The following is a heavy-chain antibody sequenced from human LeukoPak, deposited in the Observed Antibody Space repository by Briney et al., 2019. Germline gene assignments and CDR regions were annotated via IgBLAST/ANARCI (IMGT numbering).Heavy chain of an antibody. CDR2: IYYSGST. Sequence: SEALSLTCTVSGGSISSGGYYWSWIRQHPGKGLEWIGYIYYSGSTYYNPSLKSRVTISVDTSKNQFSLKLISVTAANTAVYYCARFHMVRGVVNHFDYWGQGTLVTVSS. D-gene: IGHD3-10*01. V-gene: IGHV4-31*03. CDR1: GGSISSGGYY. J-gene: IGHJ4*02. CDR3: ARFHMVRGVVNHFDY.